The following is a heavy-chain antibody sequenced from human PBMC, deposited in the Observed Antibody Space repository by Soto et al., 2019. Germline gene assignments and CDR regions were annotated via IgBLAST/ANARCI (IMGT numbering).Heavy chain of an antibody. Sequence: SETLSLTCTVSGGSVSSGSYYWSWIRQPPGKGLEWIGYIYYSGSTNYNPSLKSRVTISADTSKNQFSLKLSSVTAADTAVYYCARRGITMVRGVMTNFDYWGRGTLVTVSS. D-gene: IGHD3-10*01. CDR1: GGSVSSGSYY. J-gene: IGHJ4*02. CDR3: ARRGITMVRGVMTNFDY. V-gene: IGHV4-61*01. CDR2: IYYSGST.